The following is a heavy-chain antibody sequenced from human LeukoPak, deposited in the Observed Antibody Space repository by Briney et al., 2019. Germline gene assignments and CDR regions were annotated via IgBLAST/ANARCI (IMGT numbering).Heavy chain of an antibody. CDR3: ARYSGSYSGYYFDY. CDR1: GGSIRSSSYY. V-gene: IGHV4-39*01. J-gene: IGHJ4*02. D-gene: IGHD1-26*01. CDR2: IYYSGST. Sequence: PSETLSLTCIVSGGSIRSSSYYWGWIRQPPGKGLEWIGNIYYSGSTYYNPSLKSRVTISVDTSKNQFSLQLSSVTATDTAVYYCARYSGSYSGYYFDYWGQGTLVTVSS.